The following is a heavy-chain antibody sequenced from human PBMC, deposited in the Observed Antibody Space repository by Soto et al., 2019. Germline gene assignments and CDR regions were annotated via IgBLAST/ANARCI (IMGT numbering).Heavy chain of an antibody. CDR1: GYTFTSYA. V-gene: IGHV1-3*01. J-gene: IGHJ6*02. Sequence: GASVKVCCKASGYTFTSYAMHWVRQAPGQRLEWMGWINAGNGNTKYSQKFQGRVTITRDTSASTAYMELSSLRSEDTAVYYCARDRGYSYGSNYYYGMYVWGQGTTVTVSS. D-gene: IGHD5-18*01. CDR3: ARDRGYSYGSNYYYGMYV. CDR2: INAGNGNT.